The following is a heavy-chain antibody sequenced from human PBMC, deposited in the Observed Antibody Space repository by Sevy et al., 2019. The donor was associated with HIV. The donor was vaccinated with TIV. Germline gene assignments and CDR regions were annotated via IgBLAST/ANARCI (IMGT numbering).Heavy chain of an antibody. Sequence: SETLSLTCAVSGGSISSGLYSWNWIRQPPGRGLEWIGYIYHTGNTYYNPSLKTRVTISVDRSKNQFSLRLTSVTAADPAVYYCARDSGDYPYYFDHWGQGTLVTVSS. CDR1: GGSISSGLYS. CDR3: ARDSGDYPYYFDH. D-gene: IGHD4-17*01. V-gene: IGHV4-30-2*01. CDR2: IYHTGNT. J-gene: IGHJ4*02.